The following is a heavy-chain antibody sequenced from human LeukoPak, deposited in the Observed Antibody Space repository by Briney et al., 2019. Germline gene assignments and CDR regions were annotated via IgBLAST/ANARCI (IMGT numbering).Heavy chain of an antibody. CDR3: ARGLMDGYNPVSGY. CDR2: ISYDGSNK. V-gene: IGHV3-30*03. D-gene: IGHD5-24*01. Sequence: GGSLRLSCAASGFSFSSYGMHWVRQAPGKGLGWVAVISYDGSNKYYADSVKGRFTISRDNSKNTLYLQMNSLRAEDTAVYYCARGLMDGYNPVSGYWGQGTLVTVSS. J-gene: IGHJ4*02. CDR1: GFSFSSYG.